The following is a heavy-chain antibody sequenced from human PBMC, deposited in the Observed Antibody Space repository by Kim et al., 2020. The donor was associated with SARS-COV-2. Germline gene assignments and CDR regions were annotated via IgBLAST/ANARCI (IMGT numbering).Heavy chain of an antibody. Sequence: GGSLRLSCAASGFTFSSYSMNWVRQAPGKGLEWVSSISSSSSYIYYADSVKGRFTISRDNAKNSLYLQMNSLRAEDTAVYYCARPDCGGDCSISSDAFDIWGQGTMVTVSS. CDR1: GFTFSSYS. CDR2: ISSSSSYI. J-gene: IGHJ3*02. V-gene: IGHV3-21*01. CDR3: ARPDCGGDCSISSDAFDI. D-gene: IGHD2-21*02.